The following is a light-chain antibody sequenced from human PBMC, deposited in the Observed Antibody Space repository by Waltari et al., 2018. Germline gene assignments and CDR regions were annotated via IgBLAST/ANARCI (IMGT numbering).Light chain of an antibody. J-gene: IGLJ2*01. CDR2: EVS. V-gene: IGLV2-8*01. CDR1: STDIGVYNY. CDR3: ASFAGSNTL. Sequence: QSALTQPPSASGSPGQSVTISCTGTSTDIGVYNYVSWYQQPPGKAPKLVIYEVSERPSGVPDRFSGSKSGITASLTVFGLQTEDEADYYCASFAGSNTLFGGGTKLTVL.